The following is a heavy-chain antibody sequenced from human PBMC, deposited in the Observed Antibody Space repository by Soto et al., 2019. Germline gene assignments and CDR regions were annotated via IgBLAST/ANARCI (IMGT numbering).Heavy chain of an antibody. CDR2: INHSGST. V-gene: IGHV4-34*01. Sequence: SETLSLTCAVYGGSFSGYYWSWIRQPPGKGLEWIGEINHSGSTNYNPSLKSRVTISVDTSKNQFSLKLSSVTAADTAVYYWARERAVAGRRWFDPWGQGTLVTVSS. CDR3: ARERAVAGRRWFDP. D-gene: IGHD6-19*01. J-gene: IGHJ5*02. CDR1: GGSFSGYY.